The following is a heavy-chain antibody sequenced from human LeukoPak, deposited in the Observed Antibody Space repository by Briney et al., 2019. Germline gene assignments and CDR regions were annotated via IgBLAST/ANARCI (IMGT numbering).Heavy chain of an antibody. J-gene: IGHJ4*02. CDR1: GGTFSSYA. CDR2: IIPIFGTA. D-gene: IGHD6-19*01. CDR3: ARSSDSFVAGSQTVFDY. V-gene: IGHV1-69*01. Sequence: SVKVSCKASGGTFSSYAISWVRQAPGQGLEWMGGIIPIFGTANYAQKFQGRVTITADESTSTAYMELSSLRSEDTAVYYCARSSDSFVAGSQTVFDYWGQGTLVTVS.